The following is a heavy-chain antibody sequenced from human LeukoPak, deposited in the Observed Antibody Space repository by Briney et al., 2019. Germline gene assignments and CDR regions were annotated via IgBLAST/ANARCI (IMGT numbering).Heavy chain of an antibody. J-gene: IGHJ4*02. CDR3: ARGVVARGDY. D-gene: IGHD3-16*01. CDR2: ISTGSGYM. V-gene: IGHV3-21*01. Sequence: SGGSLRLSCAASGFTFSSHYINWVRQAPGKGLEWVSCISTGSGYMSYADSVKGRFTISRDNAKNSLYLQMNSLRAEDTAVYYCARGVVARGDYWGQGTLVTVSS. CDR1: GFTFSSHY.